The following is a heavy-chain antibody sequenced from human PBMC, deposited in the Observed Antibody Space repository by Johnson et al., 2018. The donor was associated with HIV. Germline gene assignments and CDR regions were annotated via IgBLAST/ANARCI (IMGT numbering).Heavy chain of an antibody. CDR2: ISFDANNK. CDR3: ARTVSHYTIFGVARAGWTFDI. Sequence: QVQLVESGGGVVQPGRSLRLSCAASGFTFSTYAMHWVRQAPGKGLEWVAVISFDANNKYYADSVKGRFTISRDNAKNSLYLQMNSLRAEDTALYYCARTVSHYTIFGVARAGWTFDIWGQGTMVTVSS. D-gene: IGHD3-3*01. V-gene: IGHV3-30-3*01. J-gene: IGHJ3*02. CDR1: GFTFSTYA.